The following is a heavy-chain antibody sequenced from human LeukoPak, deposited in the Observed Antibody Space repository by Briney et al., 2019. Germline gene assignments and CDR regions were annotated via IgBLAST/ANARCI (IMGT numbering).Heavy chain of an antibody. CDR3: XXXXCSSXSXYADFFDY. CDR2: IRYYGSNK. D-gene: IGHD2-2*01. J-gene: IGHJ4*02. CDR1: GFTFSSYG. Sequence: GGSLRLSCAASGFTFSSYGMHWVRQAPGKGLEWVAFIRYYGSNKYYADSVKGRFTISRDNSKNTVYLQMNRLRAEDTTVHYXXXXXCSSXSXYADFFDYWGQGTLVTVSS. V-gene: IGHV3-30*02.